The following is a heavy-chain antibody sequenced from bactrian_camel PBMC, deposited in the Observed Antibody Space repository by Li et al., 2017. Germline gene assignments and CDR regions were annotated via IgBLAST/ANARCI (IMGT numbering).Heavy chain of an antibody. CDR2: IYLTGNFT. V-gene: IGHV3S6*01. J-gene: IGHJ4*01. CDR1: GYTDSSHC. Sequence: QVQLVESGGGSVQAGGSLRLSCAASGYTDSSHCVGWFRQAPGKEREGVAAIYLTGNFTYYADSVKGRFTISQDKTKNTVYLQMNSLKIEDTAVYYCAPDPRGSGYWGQGTQVTVS. CDR3: APDPRGSGY. D-gene: IGHD3*01.